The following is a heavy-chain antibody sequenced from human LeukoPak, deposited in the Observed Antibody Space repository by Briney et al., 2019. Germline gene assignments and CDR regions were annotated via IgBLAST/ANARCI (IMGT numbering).Heavy chain of an antibody. CDR3: AKDLKCST. J-gene: IGHJ5*02. CDR2: ISGSGGDT. V-gene: IGHV3-23*01. D-gene: IGHD3-10*02. Sequence: GGSLRLSCAASGFTVSNHYMSWVRQAPGKGLEWVSAISGSGGDTYYADSVKGRFTISRDNSKNTLYLLMNSLRAEDTAVYYCAKDLKCSTWGQGTLVTVSS. CDR1: GFTVSNHY.